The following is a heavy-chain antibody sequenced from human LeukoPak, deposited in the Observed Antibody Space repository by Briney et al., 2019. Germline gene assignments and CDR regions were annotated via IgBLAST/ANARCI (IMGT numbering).Heavy chain of an antibody. CDR1: GFTFTNYD. Sequence: GGSLRLSCAASGFTFTNYDMHWVCQPTGKGLEWVSSIGIGGDRYYPDSVKGRFTISRGNAQNSLYLQMNSLRAGDTGVYYCTRGTRTGENWFDPWGQGTLVTVSS. J-gene: IGHJ5*02. D-gene: IGHD7-27*01. CDR3: TRGTRTGENWFDP. V-gene: IGHV3-13*04. CDR2: IGIGGDR.